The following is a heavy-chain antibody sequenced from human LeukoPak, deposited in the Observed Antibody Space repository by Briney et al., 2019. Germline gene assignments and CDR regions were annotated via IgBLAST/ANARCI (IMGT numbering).Heavy chain of an antibody. CDR3: ARGGKATVVTM. Sequence: PSETLSLTCTVSGGSINNWSWIRQPAGKGLEGIGRIYSSGSTNYNPSLKSRVSMSVDTSKNQFSLKLTSVTAADTAVYYCARGGKATVVTMWGQGILVTVSS. CDR1: GGSINN. V-gene: IGHV4-4*07. CDR2: IYSSGST. D-gene: IGHD4-23*01. J-gene: IGHJ4*02.